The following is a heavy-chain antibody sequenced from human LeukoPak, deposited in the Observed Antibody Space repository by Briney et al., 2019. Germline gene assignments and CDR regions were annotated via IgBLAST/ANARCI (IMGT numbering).Heavy chain of an antibody. Sequence: SETLSLTCTVSGGSISSSSYYWGWIRQPPGKGLEWIGSIYYSGSTYYNPSLKSRVTISVDTSKNQFSLKLSSVTAADTAVYYCARDQYYDSSGYYSFDYWGQGTLVTVSS. CDR3: ARDQYYDSSGYYSFDY. D-gene: IGHD3-22*01. J-gene: IGHJ4*02. CDR1: GGSISSSSYY. CDR2: IYYSGST. V-gene: IGHV4-39*07.